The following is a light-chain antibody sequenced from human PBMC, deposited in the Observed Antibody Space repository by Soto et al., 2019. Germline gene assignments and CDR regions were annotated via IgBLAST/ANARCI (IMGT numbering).Light chain of an antibody. J-gene: IGKJ4*01. CDR1: QSVSTNS. V-gene: IGKV3-20*01. Sequence: EVVLTQSPDTLSLSPGERATLSCRASQSVSTNSLAWYQQKPGQAPRPLIYGASRRATGTPDRFSGSGSGTDFTLILSRLEPEDFAVYYCQQYGSSVLTVGGGTKVEIK. CDR2: GAS. CDR3: QQYGSSVLT.